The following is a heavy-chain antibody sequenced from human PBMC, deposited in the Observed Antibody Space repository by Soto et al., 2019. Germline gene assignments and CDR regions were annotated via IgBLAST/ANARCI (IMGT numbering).Heavy chain of an antibody. D-gene: IGHD4-17*01. Sequence: SETLSLTCTVSGGSISGYYWSWIRQPPGKGLEWIGYIYYGGRTNYNPSLRSRITISIDTSKNQFSLRLSSVTAADTAVYYCARRSTVTTGYFQHWGQGTLVTVSS. V-gene: IGHV4-59*08. CDR3: ARRSTVTTGYFQH. CDR1: GGSISGYY. CDR2: IYYGGRT. J-gene: IGHJ1*01.